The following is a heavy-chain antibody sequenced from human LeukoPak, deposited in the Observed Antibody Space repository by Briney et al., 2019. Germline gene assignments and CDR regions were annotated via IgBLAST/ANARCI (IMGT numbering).Heavy chain of an antibody. Sequence: GASVKVSCKASGYTFTAYYMHWVRQAPGQGLEWMGWMNPNSGNTGYAQKFQGRVTITRNTSISTAYMELSSLRSEDTAVYYCARGQGDVDTAMVTWGQGTLVTVSS. CDR1: GYTFTAYY. V-gene: IGHV1-8*03. D-gene: IGHD5-18*01. CDR3: ARGQGDVDTAMVT. CDR2: MNPNSGNT. J-gene: IGHJ5*02.